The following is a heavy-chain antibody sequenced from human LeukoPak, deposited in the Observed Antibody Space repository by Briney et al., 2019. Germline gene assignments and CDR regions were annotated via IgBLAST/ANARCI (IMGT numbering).Heavy chain of an antibody. Sequence: PSETLSLTCTVSGDSITTYSWSWIRQSPGKGLECIGYIYNSGSTNYNPSLKSRVTISVDTSKNQFSLKLSSVTAADTAVYYCARAHRRNNYYDFWSGYPNWFDPWGQGTLVTVSS. J-gene: IGHJ5*02. D-gene: IGHD3-3*01. CDR1: GDSITTYS. CDR2: IYNSGST. CDR3: ARAHRRNNYYDFWSGYPNWFDP. V-gene: IGHV4-59*12.